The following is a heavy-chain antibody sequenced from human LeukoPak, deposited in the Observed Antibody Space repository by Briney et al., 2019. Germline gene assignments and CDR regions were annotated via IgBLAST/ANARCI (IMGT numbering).Heavy chain of an antibody. CDR3: ARDPGIAAAGYRRFDY. CDR1: GYTFTNYD. D-gene: IGHD6-13*01. Sequence: ASVKVSCKASGYTFTNYDVNWVRQAPGQGLEWMGWISAYNGNTNYAQKLQGRVTMTTDTSTSTAYMELRSLRSDDTAVYYCARDPGIAAAGYRRFDYWGQGTLVTVSS. CDR2: ISAYNGNT. J-gene: IGHJ4*02. V-gene: IGHV1-18*01.